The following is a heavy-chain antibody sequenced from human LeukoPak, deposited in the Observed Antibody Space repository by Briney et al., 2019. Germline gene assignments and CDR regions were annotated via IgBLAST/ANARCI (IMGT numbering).Heavy chain of an antibody. CDR2: ISYDGGNK. V-gene: IGHV3-30*18. J-gene: IGHJ4*02. Sequence: QPGRSLRLSCAASGFTFSSYGMHWVRQAPGKGLEWVAVISYDGGNKYYADSVKGRFTISRDNSKNTLYLQMNGLRAEDTAVYYCAKDRDWSGWYFDYWGQGTLVTVSS. CDR1: GFTFSSYG. CDR3: AKDRDWSGWYFDY. D-gene: IGHD6-19*01.